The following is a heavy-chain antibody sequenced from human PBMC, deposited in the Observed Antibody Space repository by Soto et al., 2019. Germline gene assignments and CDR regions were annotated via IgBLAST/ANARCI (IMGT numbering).Heavy chain of an antibody. J-gene: IGHJ3*02. CDR1: RFTFSYYA. D-gene: IGHD6-19*01. CDR3: VTTIALAGPDAFDM. V-gene: IGHV3-30-3*01. CDR2: ILSEGSKQ. Sequence: QVQLVEAGGGEVQPGRSLRLSCAASRFTFSYYAMHWIRQAPGKGLEWMAVILSEGSKQYYAESVKGRFTTSRDNSKSTLYLQMNSLRVEDTAVYYCVTTIALAGPDAFDMWCQGTMVTVSS.